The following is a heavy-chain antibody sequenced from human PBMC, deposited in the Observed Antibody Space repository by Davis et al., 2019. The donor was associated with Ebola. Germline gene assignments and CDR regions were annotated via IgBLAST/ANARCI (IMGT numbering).Heavy chain of an antibody. CDR1: GYTFTSYG. D-gene: IGHD3-10*01. V-gene: IGHV1-18*01. CDR2: ISAYNGNT. Sequence: AASVTVSCKASGYTFTSYGISWVRQAPGQGLEWMGWISAYNGNTNYAQKLQGRVTMTTDTSTSTAYMELRSLRSDDTAVYYCARDGGFGELLYYYYGMDVWGKGTTVTVSS. J-gene: IGHJ6*04. CDR3: ARDGGFGELLYYYYGMDV.